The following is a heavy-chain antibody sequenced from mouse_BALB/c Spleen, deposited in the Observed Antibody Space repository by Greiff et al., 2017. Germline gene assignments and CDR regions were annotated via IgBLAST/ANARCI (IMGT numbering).Heavy chain of an antibody. CDR1: GFSLTSYD. V-gene: IGHV2-9-2*01. Sequence: VKLQESGPGLVAPSQSLSITCTVSGFSLTSYDISWIRQPPGKGLEWLGVIWTGGGTNYNSAFMSRLSISKDNSKSQVFLKMNSLQTDDTAIYYCVRVSLISTYAMDYWGQGTSVTVSS. J-gene: IGHJ4*01. D-gene: IGHD2-4*01. CDR3: VRVSLISTYAMDY. CDR2: IWTGGGT.